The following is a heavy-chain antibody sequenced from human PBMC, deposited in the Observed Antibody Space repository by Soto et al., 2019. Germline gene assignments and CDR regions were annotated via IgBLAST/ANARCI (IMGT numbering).Heavy chain of an antibody. CDR2: ISYDGGNE. D-gene: IGHD1-26*01. V-gene: IGHV3-30*18. J-gene: IGHJ4*02. CDR3: AKDRYSGTYPTDFDY. Sequence: PGGSLRLSCAVSGFTFSSYGIHWVRQAPGKRLEWVALISYDGGNEKYTESVKDRFTISRDDSHNVAYLQMSSLRTEDTAMYYCAKDRYSGTYPTDFDYWGQGSLVTVSS. CDR1: GFTFSSYG.